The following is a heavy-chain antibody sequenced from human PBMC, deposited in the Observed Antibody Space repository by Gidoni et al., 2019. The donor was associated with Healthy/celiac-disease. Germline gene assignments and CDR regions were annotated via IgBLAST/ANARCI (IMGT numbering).Heavy chain of an antibody. CDR3: ARGRPTVTLDY. D-gene: IGHD4-17*01. V-gene: IGHV3-30-3*01. CDR2: ISYDGSNK. Sequence: QVQLVESGGGVVQPGRSLRLSCAASGFTFSSYAMHWVRQAPGKGLEWVAVISYDGSNKYYADSVKGRFTISRDNSKNTLYLQMNSLRAEDTAVYYCARGRPTVTLDYWGQGTLVTVSS. J-gene: IGHJ4*02. CDR1: GFTFSSYA.